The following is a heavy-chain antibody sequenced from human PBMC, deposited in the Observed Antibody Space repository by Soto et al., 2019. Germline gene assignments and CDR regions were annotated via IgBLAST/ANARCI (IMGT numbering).Heavy chain of an antibody. V-gene: IGHV3-33*01. J-gene: IGHJ4*02. CDR1: GFTFSSHA. Sequence: EQRVESGGGVVQPGESLRLSCAASGFTFSSHAMHWVRQAPGKGLEWVAVVWYDGSNKYYAESVKGRFTISRDNSKNTLYLQKNNLIAEDMAVYYCVRECRNGFWSGYRNYYFDYKGQGTLVTVSS. D-gene: IGHD3-3*01. CDR3: VRECRNGFWSGYRNYYFDY. CDR2: VWYDGSNK.